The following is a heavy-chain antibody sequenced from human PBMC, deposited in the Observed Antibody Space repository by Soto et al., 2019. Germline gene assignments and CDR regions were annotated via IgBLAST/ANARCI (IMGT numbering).Heavy chain of an antibody. CDR2: IWYDGSNK. CDR1: GFTFSSYV. J-gene: IGHJ6*02. Sequence: GGSLRLSCAASGFTFSSYVMHWVRQAPGKGLEWVAVIWYDGSNKDYAVSVKGRFTIASDNSKNTLYQQMNILRAEDTDVYYCAREDRLNDRGFGALFINEFSYYSYGMDVWGQGTTVTVS. D-gene: IGHD3-10*01. CDR3: AREDRLNDRGFGALFINEFSYYSYGMDV. V-gene: IGHV3-33*01.